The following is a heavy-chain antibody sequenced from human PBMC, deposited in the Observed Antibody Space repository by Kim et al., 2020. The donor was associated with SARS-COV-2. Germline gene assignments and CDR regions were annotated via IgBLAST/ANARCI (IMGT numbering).Heavy chain of an antibody. V-gene: IGHV1-58*01. CDR2: IVVGTGNT. CDR1: GFTFSSSA. CDR3: AAARDFWSGYFTWLDP. D-gene: IGHD3-3*01. J-gene: IGHJ5*02. Sequence: SVKVSCKSSGFTFSSSAVHWVRQTRGQRLEWIGWIVVGTGNTKYAQKFQKNVSITRDMSTGTAYMDLSSLKSDDTAVYYCAAARDFWSGYFTWLDPWGQ.